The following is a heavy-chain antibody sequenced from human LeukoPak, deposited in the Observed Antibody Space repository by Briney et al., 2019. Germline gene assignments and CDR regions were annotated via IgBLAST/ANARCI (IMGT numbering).Heavy chain of an antibody. CDR3: AREGGHQLLPPTWTHTGIFDF. J-gene: IGHJ4*02. CDR2: LHHPDIT. D-gene: IGHD2-8*02. V-gene: IGHV4-38-2*02. Sequence: SETLSLTCAVSGYSINDAYFWAWLRQPPGKGLEWIATLHHPDITHYNPSLDSRVAISLDRSKNQFSLRLISVTAADTAIYYCAREGGHQLLPPTWTHTGIFDFWGQGSLVTVSS. CDR1: GYSINDAYF.